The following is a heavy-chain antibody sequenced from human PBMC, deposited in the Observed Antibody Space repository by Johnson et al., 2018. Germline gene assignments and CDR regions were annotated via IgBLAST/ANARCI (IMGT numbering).Heavy chain of an antibody. CDR3: AREFEWLIGGGYFQH. D-gene: IGHD3-3*01. CDR2: ISYDGSNK. V-gene: IGHV3-30-3*01. Sequence: VQLVESGGGVVQPGRSLRLSCAASGFTFSSYAMHWVRQAPGKGLEWVAVISYDGSNKYYADSVKGRFTISRDNSKNTLYRQMNSLRAEETAVYYCAREFEWLIGGGYFQHWGQGTLVTVSS. J-gene: IGHJ1*01. CDR1: GFTFSSYA.